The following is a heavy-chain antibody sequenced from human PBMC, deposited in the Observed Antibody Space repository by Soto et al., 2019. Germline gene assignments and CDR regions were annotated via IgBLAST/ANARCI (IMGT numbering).Heavy chain of an antibody. Sequence: QITLKESGPTLVKPTQTLTLTCTFSGFSLSTSGVGVGWIRQPPGKALEWIALIYWDDDKRYSPSLKSRLTIPKDTSKNQVVLTITNMDPVDTATYYCEHSRKFLDSYCRGGSCYRFDLWGQGTLVTVSS. D-gene: IGHD2-15*01. V-gene: IGHV2-5*02. J-gene: IGHJ5*02. CDR2: IYWDDDK. CDR3: EHSRKFLDSYCRGGSCYRFDL. CDR1: GFSLSTSGVG.